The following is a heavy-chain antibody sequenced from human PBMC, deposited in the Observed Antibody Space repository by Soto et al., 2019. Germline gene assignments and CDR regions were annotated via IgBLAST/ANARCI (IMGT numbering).Heavy chain of an antibody. CDR2: MNPNSGNT. D-gene: IGHD6-13*01. CDR1: FTSYD. V-gene: IGHV1-8*01. CDR3: ARGPGSRDRRFSYYYMDV. Sequence: QVQLVQSGAEVKKPGASVKVSCTFTSYDINWVRQATGQGLEWMGWMNPNSGNTRYAQKFQGRVTMTRNTSNFTAYMELSSLRSEDTAVYYCARGPGSRDRRFSYYYMDVWGQGTTVTVSS. J-gene: IGHJ6*02.